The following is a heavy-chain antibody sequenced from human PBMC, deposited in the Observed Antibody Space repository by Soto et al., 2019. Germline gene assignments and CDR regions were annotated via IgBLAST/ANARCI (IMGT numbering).Heavy chain of an antibody. CDR2: IYSGGST. V-gene: IGHV3-66*01. J-gene: IGHJ1*01. CDR3: ARVTDGYSSSWYGGKGYFQH. Sequence: GGSLRLSCAASGFTVSSNYMSWVRQAPGKGLEWVSVIYSGGSTYYADSVKGRFTISRDNSKNTLYLQMNSLRAVDTAVYYCARVTDGYSSSWYGGKGYFQHWGQGTLVTVSS. D-gene: IGHD6-13*01. CDR1: GFTVSSNY.